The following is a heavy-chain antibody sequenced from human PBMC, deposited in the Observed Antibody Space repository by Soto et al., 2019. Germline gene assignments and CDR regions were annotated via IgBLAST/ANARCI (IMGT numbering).Heavy chain of an antibody. V-gene: IGHV4-31*03. CDR1: GGSISSSSYY. CDR3: ARDARGGKYYYMDV. Sequence: SETLSLTCTVSGGSISSSSYYWGWIRQPPGKGLEWIGNIYYSGSSYYNPSLKSRVTISVDTSKNQFSLKLSSVTAADTAVYYCARDARGGKYYYMDVWGKGTTVTVSS. J-gene: IGHJ6*03. D-gene: IGHD3-16*01. CDR2: IYYSGSS.